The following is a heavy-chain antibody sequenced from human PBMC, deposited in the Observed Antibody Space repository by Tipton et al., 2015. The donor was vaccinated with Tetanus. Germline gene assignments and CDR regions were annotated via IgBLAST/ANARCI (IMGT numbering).Heavy chain of an antibody. CDR3: ARGIDAYKTGNY. D-gene: IGHD5-24*01. CDR1: GDSISSGGFY. V-gene: IGHV4-61*08. CDR2: VHPSGST. J-gene: IGHJ4*02. Sequence: GLVKPSQTLSLTCTVSGDSISSGGFYWSWIRQPPGKGLEWIGEVHPSGSTSYNPSLESRVTISIDTSKNQFSLKLTSLTAADTSVYFCARGIDAYKTGNYWGQGTLVTVSS.